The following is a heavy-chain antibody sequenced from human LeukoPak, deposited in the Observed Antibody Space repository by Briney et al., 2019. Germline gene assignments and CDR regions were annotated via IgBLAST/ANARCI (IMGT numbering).Heavy chain of an antibody. V-gene: IGHV3-74*01. J-gene: IGHJ4*02. CDR1: GFTFSNYW. CDR2: INSDGINT. CDR3: ARPFWSGYYDY. D-gene: IGHD3-3*01. Sequence: GGSLRLSCAASGFTFSNYWMHWVRQAPGKGLVWVSRINSDGINTSYADSVKGRFTISRDNAKNTLNLQMNSLRAEDTAVYYCARPFWSGYYDYWGQGTLVTVSS.